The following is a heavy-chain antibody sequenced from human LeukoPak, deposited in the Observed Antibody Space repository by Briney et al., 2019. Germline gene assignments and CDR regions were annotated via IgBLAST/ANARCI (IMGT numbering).Heavy chain of an antibody. J-gene: IGHJ4*02. Sequence: SGTLSLTCAVSGGSISSSNWWSWVRQPPGKGLEWIGEIYHSGSTNYNPSLKSRVTISLDKSKNQFSLKLYSVTAADTAVYYCARTSHDYGDYSHFDYWGQGTLVTVSS. V-gene: IGHV4-4*02. CDR2: IYHSGST. CDR1: GGSISSSNW. CDR3: ARTSHDYGDYSHFDY. D-gene: IGHD4-17*01.